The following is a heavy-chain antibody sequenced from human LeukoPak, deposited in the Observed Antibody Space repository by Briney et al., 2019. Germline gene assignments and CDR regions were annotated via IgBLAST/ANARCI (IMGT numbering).Heavy chain of an antibody. D-gene: IGHD1-26*01. CDR1: GFTFSSYA. CDR3: AKGRSGNYYAFDN. CDR2: ISGSGDST. Sequence: PGGSLRLSCAASGFTFSSYAMSWVRQAPGKGLEWVSTISGSGDSTYYADSVKGRFTISRDNSKNTLYLLMNSLRAEDTAVYFCAKGRSGNYYAFDNWGQGTLVTVSS. J-gene: IGHJ4*02. V-gene: IGHV3-23*01.